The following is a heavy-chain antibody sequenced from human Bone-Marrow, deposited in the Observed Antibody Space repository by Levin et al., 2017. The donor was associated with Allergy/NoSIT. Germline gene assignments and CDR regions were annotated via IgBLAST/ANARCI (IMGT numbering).Heavy chain of an antibody. D-gene: IGHD1-14*01. CDR2: IDPSDSYT. Sequence: WASVKVSCKGSGYSFTSYWIIWVRQMPGKGLEWMGRIDPSDSYTNYSPSFQGHVTISGDKSISTAYLQWSSLKASDSAMYYCARRYSLSGNWYFDLWGRGTLVTVSS. J-gene: IGHJ2*01. CDR1: GYSFTSYW. V-gene: IGHV5-10-1*01. CDR3: ARRYSLSGNWYFDL.